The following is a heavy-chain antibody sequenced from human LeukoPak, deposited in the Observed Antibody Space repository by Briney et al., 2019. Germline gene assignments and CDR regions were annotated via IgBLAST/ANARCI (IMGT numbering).Heavy chain of an antibody. CDR3: AKDSSDYYFDY. J-gene: IGHJ4*02. CDR2: IRYDGSNK. CDR1: GFTFSSYG. Sequence: GGSLRLSCAASGFTFSSYGMHWVRQAPGKGLEWVAFIRYDGSNKYYADSVKGRFTISRDNSKNTLYVQLNSLRPDDTAVYYCAKDSSDYYFDYWGQGTLVTVSS. V-gene: IGHV3-30*02. D-gene: IGHD3-22*01.